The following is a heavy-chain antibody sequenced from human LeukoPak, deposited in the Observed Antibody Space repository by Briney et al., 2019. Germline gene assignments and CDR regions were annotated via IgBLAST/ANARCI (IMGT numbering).Heavy chain of an antibody. J-gene: IGHJ3*02. CDR1: GGSISSYY. V-gene: IGHV4-59*01. CDR3: ARKNDSSPKGPVFNI. D-gene: IGHD3-22*01. Sequence: PSETLSLTCTVSGGSISSYYWSWIRQPPGKGLEWIGYIYYSGSTNYNPSLKSRVTISVDTSKNQFSLKLSSVTAADTAVYYCARKNDSSPKGPVFNIWAKGKMFPV. CDR2: IYYSGST.